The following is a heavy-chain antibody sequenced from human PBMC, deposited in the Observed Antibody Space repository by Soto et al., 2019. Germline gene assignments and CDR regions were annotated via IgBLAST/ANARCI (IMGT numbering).Heavy chain of an antibody. J-gene: IGHJ4*02. CDR2: IIPIFGTA. D-gene: IGHD6-19*01. V-gene: IGHV1-69*01. Sequence: QVQLVQSGAEVKKPGSSVKVSCKASGVPFSSYAINWVRQSPGQGLEWMGGIIPIFGTANYAQRFQGRVTITADESTRTAYMELSSLTSEDTAMYYCARGSHSPGIAVAGYYFWGQGTLVTVSS. CDR1: GVPFSSYA. CDR3: ARGSHSPGIAVAGYYF.